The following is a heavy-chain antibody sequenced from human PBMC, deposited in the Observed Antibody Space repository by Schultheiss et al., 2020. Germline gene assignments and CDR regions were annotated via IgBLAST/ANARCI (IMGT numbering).Heavy chain of an antibody. CDR3: TTTLEYSSSYGTHFDY. V-gene: IGHV3-30*03. CDR2: ISYDGSNK. Sequence: WGSLRLSCAASGFTFSSYDMHWVRQATGKGLEWVAVISYDGSNKYYADSVKGRFTISRDNSKNTLYLQMNSLKTEDTAVYYCTTTLEYSSSYGTHFDYWGQGTLVTVSS. D-gene: IGHD6-6*01. J-gene: IGHJ4*02. CDR1: GFTFSSYD.